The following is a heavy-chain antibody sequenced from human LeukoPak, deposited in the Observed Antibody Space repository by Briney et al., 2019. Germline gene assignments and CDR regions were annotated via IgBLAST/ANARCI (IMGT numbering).Heavy chain of an antibody. J-gene: IGHJ2*01. CDR3: ARGLGVWYFDL. Sequence: GGSLRLSCAASGLTFSSYGMHWVRQAPGKGLEWVAVISYDGNNKCYADSVKGRFSISRDNSKSTLYLQMNSLRLEDTAVYYCARGLGVWYFDLWGRGTLVTVSA. V-gene: IGHV3-33*01. CDR1: GLTFSSYG. CDR2: ISYDGNNK. D-gene: IGHD3-10*01.